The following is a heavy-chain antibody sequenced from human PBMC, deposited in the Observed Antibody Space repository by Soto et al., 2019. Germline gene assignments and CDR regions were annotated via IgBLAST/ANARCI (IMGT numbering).Heavy chain of an antibody. V-gene: IGHV3-48*01. J-gene: IGHJ1*01. CDR1: GFSFSTYN. CDR3: AKAEGSSYGTEYSQH. Sequence: PGGSLRLSCAASGFSFSTYNMNWVRQAPGRGLEWVSYISSRSSTIYHADSVKGRFTISRDNSKNTLYLQMNSLRADDTAVYYCAKAEGSSYGTEYSQHWGQGTLVTVSS. D-gene: IGHD6-13*01. CDR2: ISSRSSTI.